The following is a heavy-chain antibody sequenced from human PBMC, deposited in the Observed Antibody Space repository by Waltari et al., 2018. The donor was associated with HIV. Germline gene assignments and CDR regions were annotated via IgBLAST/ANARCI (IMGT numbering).Heavy chain of an antibody. V-gene: IGHV3-30*04. CDR1: GFTFSSYA. Sequence: QVQLVESGGGVVQPGRSLRLSCAASGFTFSSYAMHWVRQAPGKGLEWVAVISYDGSNKYYADSVKGRFTISRDNSKNTLYLQMNSLRAEDTAVYYCARDLPSSGTFDYWGQGTLVTVSS. CDR2: ISYDGSNK. D-gene: IGHD3-22*01. J-gene: IGHJ4*02. CDR3: ARDLPSSGTFDY.